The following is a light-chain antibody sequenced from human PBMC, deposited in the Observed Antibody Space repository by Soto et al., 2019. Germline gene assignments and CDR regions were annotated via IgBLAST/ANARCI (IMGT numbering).Light chain of an antibody. CDR3: QQYGSSPLT. CDR2: GAS. J-gene: IGKJ3*01. V-gene: IGKV3-20*01. CDR1: QSVSSSF. Sequence: EIVLTQSPGTLSLSPGERATLSCRASQSVSSSFLAWYQQKPGQAPRLLICGASSRATGIPDRFSGGGSGTDFTLTISRLEPEDFAVYYCQQYGSSPLTFGPGTKVDIK.